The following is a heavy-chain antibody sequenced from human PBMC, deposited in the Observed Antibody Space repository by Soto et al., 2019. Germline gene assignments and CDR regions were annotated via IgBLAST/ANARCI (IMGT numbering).Heavy chain of an antibody. J-gene: IGHJ4*02. D-gene: IGHD6-13*01. CDR1: RFMFSNYA. V-gene: IGHV3-30-3*01. CDR2: ISYDGDIK. Sequence: QVHLVEPGGGVVQPGRSLTLSCAASRFMFSNYAMHWVRQAPGKGLEWVALISYDGDIKFYADSVRGRFTISRDNSRNTLYLEMNSLRPEDTAIYYCAKDRSSSWLYIENWGQGTLVTVSS. CDR3: AKDRSSSWLYIEN.